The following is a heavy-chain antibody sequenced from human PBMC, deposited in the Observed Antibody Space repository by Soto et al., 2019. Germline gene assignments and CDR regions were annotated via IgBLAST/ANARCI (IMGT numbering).Heavy chain of an antibody. V-gene: IGHV3-21*01. D-gene: IGHD2-15*01. Sequence: GGSLRLSCAASGFTFSSYSMNWVRQAPGKGLEWVSSISSSSSYIYYADSVKGRFTISRDNAKNSLYLQMNSLRAEDTAVYYCARDKDNPTRYYYYYGMDVWGQGTKVTVSS. CDR2: ISSSSSYI. J-gene: IGHJ6*02. CDR1: GFTFSSYS. CDR3: ARDKDNPTRYYYYYGMDV.